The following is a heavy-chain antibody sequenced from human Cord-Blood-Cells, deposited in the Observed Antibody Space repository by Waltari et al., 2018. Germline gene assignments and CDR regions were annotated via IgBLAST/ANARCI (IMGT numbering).Heavy chain of an antibody. D-gene: IGHD6-6*01. CDR1: GYTFTGYY. Sequence: QVQLVQSGAEVKKPGASVKVSCKASGYTFTGYYMHWVRQAPGQGLEWRGWINSNSGGTNHARKFQGWVTMTRDTSISTAYMGLSRLRSDDTAVYYCASRLFSSSYAFDSWGQGTMVTVSS. V-gene: IGHV1-2*04. J-gene: IGHJ3*02. CDR2: INSNSGGT. CDR3: ASRLFSSSYAFDS.